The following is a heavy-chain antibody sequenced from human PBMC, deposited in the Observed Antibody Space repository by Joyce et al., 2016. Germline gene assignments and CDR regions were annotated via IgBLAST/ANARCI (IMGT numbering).Heavy chain of an antibody. J-gene: IGHJ4*02. V-gene: IGHV1-46*01. Sequence: QVQLVQSGAEVKKPGASVKVSCKASGYTFTRSYIHWVRQAPGQGLEWMGIINPSAGSTGYAQKFQGRVTMTRDTSTSTVYMELSSLRSEDTAIFYCARATTGLDGTMAPAFYFDYWGQGTLVTVSS. CDR2: INPSAGST. D-gene: IGHD1-7*01. CDR3: ARATTGLDGTMAPAFYFDY. CDR1: GYTFTRSY.